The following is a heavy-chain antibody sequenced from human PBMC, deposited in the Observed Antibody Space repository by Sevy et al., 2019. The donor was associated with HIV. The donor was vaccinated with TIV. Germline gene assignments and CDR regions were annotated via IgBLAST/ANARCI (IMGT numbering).Heavy chain of an antibody. CDR2: ISGGGNTI. CDR3: ARELVASGPAFDY. J-gene: IGHJ4*02. V-gene: IGHV3-48*03. Sequence: GGSQRLSCAASGFTFSGYEMNWVRQAPGKGLEWVSYISGGGNTIYYANSVKGRFTISRDNAKNSLYLQMNSLRAEDTAVYYCARELVASGPAFDYWGQGSLVTVSS. D-gene: IGHD3-3*02. CDR1: GFTFSGYE.